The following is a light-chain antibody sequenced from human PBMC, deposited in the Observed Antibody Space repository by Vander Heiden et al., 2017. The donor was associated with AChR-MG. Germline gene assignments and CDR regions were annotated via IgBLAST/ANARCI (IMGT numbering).Light chain of an antibody. J-gene: IGLJ3*02. CDR3: SSYSGSNNLV. CDR1: SSHLGGCNY. CDR2: EVN. Sequence: QSALTQPPSASGSPGQSVTLSCTGTSSHLGGCNYAAWYQQHPDQAPKLMIYEVNKRPSGVPDRFSGSKSGNTASLTVTGLQAEDEADYYCSSYSGSNNLVFGGGTKLTVL. V-gene: IGLV2-8*01.